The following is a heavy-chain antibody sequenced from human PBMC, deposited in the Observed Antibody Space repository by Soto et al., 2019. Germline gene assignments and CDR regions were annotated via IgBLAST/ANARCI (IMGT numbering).Heavy chain of an antibody. CDR2: ISYDGSNQ. J-gene: IGHJ4*02. CDR1: GFTFSNYG. V-gene: IGHV3-30*18. Sequence: QVQLVESGGGVAQPGRSLRLSCAASGFTFSNYGMHWVRQAPGKGLEWVGVISYDGSNQYYADSVEGRITISRDNSKNTXHLQVNSLRAEDTAVYYCAKDGNIYTSGWYAPSLDYWGQGTLVTVSS. CDR3: AKDGNIYTSGWYAPSLDY. D-gene: IGHD6-19*01.